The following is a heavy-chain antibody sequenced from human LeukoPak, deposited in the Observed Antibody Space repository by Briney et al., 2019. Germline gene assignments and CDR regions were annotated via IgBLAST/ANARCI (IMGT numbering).Heavy chain of an antibody. CDR3: VSFYETY. CDR1: GFTFNRYA. V-gene: IGHV3-23*01. CDR2: ISGTGTGT. Sequence: PGGSLRLSCAASGFTFNRYAMTWVRQVPGKGLEWVSVISGTGTGTYDADSVKGRFTISKDNAKNTVYLQMNSLRAEDTAVYYCVSFYETYWGRGTLVTVSS. J-gene: IGHJ4*02. D-gene: IGHD2/OR15-2a*01.